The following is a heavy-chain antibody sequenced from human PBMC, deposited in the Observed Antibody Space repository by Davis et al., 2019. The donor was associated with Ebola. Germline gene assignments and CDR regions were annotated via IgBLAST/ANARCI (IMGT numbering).Heavy chain of an antibody. CDR1: GFTFSGYW. Sequence: HTGGSLRLSCAASGFTFSGYWMHWVRQAAGKGLVWVSRIKSDGSSISYADSVKGRFTISRDNSKNTLYLQMNSLGAEDTAVYYCARDLKGYYGSGSYSYYYYYYGMDVWGQGTTVTVSS. J-gene: IGHJ6*02. V-gene: IGHV3-74*01. CDR3: ARDLKGYYGSGSYSYYYYYYGMDV. D-gene: IGHD3-10*01. CDR2: IKSDGSSI.